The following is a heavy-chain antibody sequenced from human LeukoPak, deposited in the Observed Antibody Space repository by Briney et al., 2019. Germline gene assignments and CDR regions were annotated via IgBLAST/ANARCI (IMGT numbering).Heavy chain of an antibody. V-gene: IGHV4-30-2*01. CDR1: GDSITNGAYT. D-gene: IGHD5/OR15-5a*01. CDR2: IYHSGST. J-gene: IGHJ3*02. CDR3: ARQRTVSTTRGFDI. Sequence: SETLSLTCAVSGDSITNGAYTWSWIRQPPGKGLEWIGDIYHSGSTNYNPSLKSRVTLSVDMSKNQFSLNLSSVTAADTAVYWCARQRTVSTTRGFDIWGQGTMVTVSS.